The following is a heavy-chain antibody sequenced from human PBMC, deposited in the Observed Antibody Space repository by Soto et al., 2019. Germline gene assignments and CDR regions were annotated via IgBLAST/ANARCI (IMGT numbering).Heavy chain of an antibody. CDR2: VNPNSNET. CDR1: GYTFSSYD. V-gene: IGHV1-8*02. J-gene: IGHJ4*02. D-gene: IGHD1-1*01. CDR3: VRSGRRSGIDY. Sequence: QVQLVQSGAEVKKPGASVKVSCEASGYTFSSYDISWVRQATGLGLEWMGWVNPNSNETDYAQKFQGRVTMTGNTSIRTAYMELSSLRSDDTAVYYCVRSGRRSGIDYWGQGTLVTVSS.